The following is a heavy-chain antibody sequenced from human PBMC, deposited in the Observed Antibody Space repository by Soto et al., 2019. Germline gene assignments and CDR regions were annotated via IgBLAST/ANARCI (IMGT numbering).Heavy chain of an antibody. J-gene: IGHJ4*02. Sequence: QLQLQASGPGLVKPSETLSLTCTVSGGSISSSSYYWGWIRQPPGKGLEWIGTIYYSGSTYYNPSLKSRVTISVDTSNHQLSLKLSSVTAADTAVYYCARHGDYYDSSGYDYFDHWGQGTMVTVSS. CDR3: ARHGDYYDSSGYDYFDH. CDR1: GGSISSSSYY. D-gene: IGHD3-22*01. CDR2: IYYSGST. V-gene: IGHV4-39*01.